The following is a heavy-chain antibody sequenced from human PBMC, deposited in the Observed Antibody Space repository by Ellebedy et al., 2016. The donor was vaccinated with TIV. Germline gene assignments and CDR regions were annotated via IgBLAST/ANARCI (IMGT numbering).Heavy chain of an antibody. Sequence: GGSLRLSCTVSGFNVSSNYMSWVRKAPGKGLEWVSVIYIGGTTYYTDSVKGRFTISRDDSKNTLYLQMNSLRAEDTALYYCAGETFNDVDLIIWGVFDTWGQGTMVTVSS. J-gene: IGHJ3*02. D-gene: IGHD1-1*01. V-gene: IGHV3-66*01. CDR3: AGETFNDVDLIIWGVFDT. CDR2: IYIGGTT. CDR1: GFNVSSNY.